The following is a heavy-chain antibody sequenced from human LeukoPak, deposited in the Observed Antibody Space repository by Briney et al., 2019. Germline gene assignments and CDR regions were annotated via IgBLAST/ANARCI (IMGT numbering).Heavy chain of an antibody. J-gene: IGHJ4*02. D-gene: IGHD4/OR15-4a*01. CDR3: ARASMGGRDYHLDS. CDR1: GFTFSSYW. CDR2: IKQDGTDK. Sequence: GGSLRLSCAASGFTFSSYWMTWVRQARGKGLEWVANIKQDGTDKYYVDSVKSRFTISRDNAKNSLFLQLGSLRADDTAVYYCARASMGGRDYHLDSWGQGTLVTVSS. V-gene: IGHV3-7*01.